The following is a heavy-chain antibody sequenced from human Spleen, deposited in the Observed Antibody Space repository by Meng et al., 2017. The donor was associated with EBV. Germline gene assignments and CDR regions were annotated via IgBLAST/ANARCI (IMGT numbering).Heavy chain of an antibody. V-gene: IGHV1-18*01. D-gene: IGHD1-26*01. CDR1: GYTFNDYG. CDR3: AKGEGSQWEILYT. CDR2: ISAYNGNT. Sequence: QSQLVQAGGDVKKPGASVKVSCKASGYTFNDYGITWVRQAPGQGLEWVGWISAYNGNTNYAQNLRGRVTLTTDTSTSTAYMELRSLRSDDTAMYYCAKGEGSQWEILYTWGQGTLVTVSS. J-gene: IGHJ5*02.